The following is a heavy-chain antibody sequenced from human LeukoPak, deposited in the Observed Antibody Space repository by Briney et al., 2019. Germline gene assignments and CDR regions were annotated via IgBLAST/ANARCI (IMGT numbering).Heavy chain of an antibody. CDR3: ARDLFSSSWYFPGWFDP. Sequence: NASETLSLTCTLSVGSISSYYWSWIRHPAGKGLEWIGRFYTSGRPNYNPSFKSPVTKPVAPSQYLFSLKLGSATAPATAVYYCARDLFSSSWYFPGWFDPWGQGTLVTVSS. J-gene: IGHJ5*02. V-gene: IGHV4-4*07. CDR2: FYTSGRP. D-gene: IGHD6-13*01. CDR1: VGSISSYY.